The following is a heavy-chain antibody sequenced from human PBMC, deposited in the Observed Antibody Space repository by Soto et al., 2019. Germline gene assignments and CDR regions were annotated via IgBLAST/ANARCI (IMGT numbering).Heavy chain of an antibody. Sequence: QVQLEASGPGLVKPSQTLSLTCSVSCGSIKSGGNLWTWIRQHPGKGLEYIGHIYSSGSTYYIPSLRRRLTMSLDTSKNQFSLNLTSVTAADTALYFCARLNSGLYQSFDSWGQGALVTVSS. D-gene: IGHD2-8*01. CDR1: CGSIKSGGNL. V-gene: IGHV4-31*03. J-gene: IGHJ4*02. CDR2: IYSSGST. CDR3: ARLNSGLYQSFDS.